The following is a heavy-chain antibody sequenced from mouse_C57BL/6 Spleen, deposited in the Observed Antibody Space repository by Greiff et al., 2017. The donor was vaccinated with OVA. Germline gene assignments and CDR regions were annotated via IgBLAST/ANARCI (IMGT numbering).Heavy chain of an antibody. CDR2: IDPSDSYT. CDR1: GYTFTSYW. J-gene: IGHJ1*03. Sequence: VQLQQPGAELVRPGTSVKLSCKASGYTFTSYWMHWVKQRPGQGLEWIGVIDPSDSYTNYNQKFKGKATLTVDTSSSTAYMKLSSLTSEDSAVYYCASGNFQWYFDVWGTGTTVTVSS. CDR3: ASGNFQWYFDV. V-gene: IGHV1-59*01. D-gene: IGHD2-1*01.